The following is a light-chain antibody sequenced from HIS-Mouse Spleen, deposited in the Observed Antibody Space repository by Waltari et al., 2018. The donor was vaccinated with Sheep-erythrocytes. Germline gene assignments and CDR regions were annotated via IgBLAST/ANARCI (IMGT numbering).Light chain of an antibody. CDR2: RNN. J-gene: IGLJ3*02. V-gene: IGLV1-47*01. CDR3: AAWDDSLSGPV. CDR1: SSNLGSNY. Sequence: QSVLTQPPSASGTPGQRVTIPCSGSSSNLGSNYVSWYQQLPGTAPKRLIYRNNQRPSGVPDRFSGSKSGTSASLAISGLRSEDEADYYCAAWDDSLSGPVFGGGTKLTVL.